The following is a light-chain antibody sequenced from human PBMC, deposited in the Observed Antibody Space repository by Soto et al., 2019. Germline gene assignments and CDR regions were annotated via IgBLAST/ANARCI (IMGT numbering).Light chain of an antibody. J-gene: IGKJ2*01. V-gene: IGKV1-5*03. CDR3: QHYNDYSYT. CDR1: QSVSGW. Sequence: DIQMTQSPSTLSASVGDRVAITCRASQSVSGWLAWYQQKPGKVPKLLIYQASTLEDGVPSRFSGSGSGTEFTLTISSLQPDDSATYYCQHYNDYSYTFSPGTNFEIK. CDR2: QAS.